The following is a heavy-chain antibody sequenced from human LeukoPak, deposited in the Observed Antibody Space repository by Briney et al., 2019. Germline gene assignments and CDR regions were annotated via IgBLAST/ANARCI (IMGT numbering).Heavy chain of an antibody. Sequence: SETLSLTCTVSGGSISDNYWSRIRQPPGKGLEWIGYAYSSGHTNYNSSLKSRVTMSLDTSESQFSLRLSSVTAADTAVYFCARHPFATPFDYWGPGTLVTVSS. J-gene: IGHJ4*02. CDR2: AYSSGHT. D-gene: IGHD2-15*01. V-gene: IGHV4-59*08. CDR1: GGSISDNY. CDR3: ARHPFATPFDY.